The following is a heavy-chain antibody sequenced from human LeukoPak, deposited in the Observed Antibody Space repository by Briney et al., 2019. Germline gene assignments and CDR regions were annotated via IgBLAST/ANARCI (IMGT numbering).Heavy chain of an antibody. V-gene: IGHV3-7*03. CDR3: ARGVYALDI. Sequence: GGSLRLSCAASGFTFSSYAMHWVRQAPGKGLEWVANINEDGSEMYHVDSVKGRFTISRDNTKNSLFLQMNSLRAEDTAVYYCARGVYALDIWGQGTMVTVSS. J-gene: IGHJ3*02. CDR2: INEDGSEM. CDR1: GFTFSSYA.